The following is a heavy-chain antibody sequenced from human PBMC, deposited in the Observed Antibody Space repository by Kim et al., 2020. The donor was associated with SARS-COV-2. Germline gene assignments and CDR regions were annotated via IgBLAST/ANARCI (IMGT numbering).Heavy chain of an antibody. V-gene: IGHV1-18*01. CDR3: ARSEPSQRFSPGGFDWLLVFDY. Sequence: ASVKVSCKASGYTFTSYGISWVRQAPGQGLEWMGWISAYNGNTNYAQKLQGRVTMTTDTSTSTAYMELRSLRSDDTAVYYCARSEPSQRFSPGGFDWLLVFDYWGQGTLVTVSS. CDR2: ISAYNGNT. CDR1: GYTFTSYG. J-gene: IGHJ4*02. D-gene: IGHD3-9*01.